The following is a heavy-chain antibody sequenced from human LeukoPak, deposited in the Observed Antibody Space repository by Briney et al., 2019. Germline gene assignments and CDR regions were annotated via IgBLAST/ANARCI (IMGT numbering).Heavy chain of an antibody. CDR2: VAPSSSTK. J-gene: IGHJ4*02. V-gene: IGHV3-48*01. CDR1: GFSLSIYS. Sequence: GGSLRLSCAASGFSLSIYSMNWVRQAPGKGLEWLSYVAPSSSTKYYAEPVKGRFTISRDNAKNSLYLQMNSLRVEDTAIYYCTKAGGGGSHDDFDYWGQGILVTVSS. D-gene: IGHD1-26*01. CDR3: TKAGGGGSHDDFDY.